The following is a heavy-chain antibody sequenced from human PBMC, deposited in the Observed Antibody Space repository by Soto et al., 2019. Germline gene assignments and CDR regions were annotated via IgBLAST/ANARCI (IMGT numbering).Heavy chain of an antibody. CDR1: SGPSSSHN. CDR3: VRQGIGNLHGLVDV. CDR2: VYNTGGT. Sequence: QVQLQQSGPGLVKPSETLSLTCTVSSGPSSSHNWGWIRQSPGRGLEWIGYVYNTGGTSYNPSHKSRVTISADTSANHISLTLSSVTAADTAIYYCVRQGIGNLHGLVDVWGQGTTVSVSS. J-gene: IGHJ6*02. D-gene: IGHD1-1*01. V-gene: IGHV4-59*08.